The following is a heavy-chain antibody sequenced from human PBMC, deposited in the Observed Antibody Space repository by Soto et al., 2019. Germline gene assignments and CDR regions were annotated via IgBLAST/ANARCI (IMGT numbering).Heavy chain of an antibody. CDR3: ARDQGVAGTDY. CDR2: INPSGGST. D-gene: IGHD2-8*01. CDR1: GYTFTSYY. V-gene: IGHV1-46*01. Sequence: QVQLVQSGAEVKKPGASVKVSCKASGYTFTSYYMHWVRQAPGQGLEWMGIINPSGGSTSYAQKFQGRVNMTRATSTSTVYMELSSLRSEDTDVYYCARDQGVAGTDYWGQGTLVTVSS. J-gene: IGHJ4*02.